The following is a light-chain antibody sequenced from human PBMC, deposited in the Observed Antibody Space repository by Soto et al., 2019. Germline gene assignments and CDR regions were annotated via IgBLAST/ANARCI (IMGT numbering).Light chain of an antibody. J-gene: IGLJ2*01. Sequence: QSVPTQPASVSGSPGQSITISCTGTSSDVGGYNYVSWYQQHPGKAPKLMIYDVSNRPSGVSNRFSGSKSGNTASLTISGLQAEDEADYYCSSYTSSSTGVVFGGGTKLTVL. CDR2: DVS. V-gene: IGLV2-14*01. CDR3: SSYTSSSTGVV. CDR1: SSDVGGYNY.